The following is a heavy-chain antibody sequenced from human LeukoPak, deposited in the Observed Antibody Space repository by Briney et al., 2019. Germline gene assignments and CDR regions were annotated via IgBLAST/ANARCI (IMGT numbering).Heavy chain of an antibody. D-gene: IGHD1-1*01. J-gene: IGHJ6*02. CDR3: ARQSSTDYYYYGLDV. Sequence: SQTLSPTCAISGDSVSSNSAAWNWIRQSPSRGLEWLGRTYYRSKWHYDYAESVKRRITVNPDTSKNQFSLQLNSVTPEDTAVYYCARQSSTDYYYYGLDVWGQGTTVAVSS. CDR2: TYYRSKWHY. V-gene: IGHV6-1*01. CDR1: GDSVSSNSAA.